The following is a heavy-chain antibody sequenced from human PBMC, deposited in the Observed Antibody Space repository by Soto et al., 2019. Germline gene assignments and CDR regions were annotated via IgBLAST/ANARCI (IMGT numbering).Heavy chain of an antibody. J-gene: IGHJ4*02. D-gene: IGHD2-21*01. CDR1: VVSRITSGMC. CDR3: ARMRKCIKYFDY. CDR2: IDWADDK. V-gene: IGHV2-70*01. Sequence: SGPTLLNPTRSLTLTFTFSVVSRITSGMCVSCIRQPPGKALEWLALIDWADDKYYSTSLKTRLTISKDTSKNQVVFTMTNMDPVGTAKYYCARMRKCIKYFDYWGQGTLVTVSS.